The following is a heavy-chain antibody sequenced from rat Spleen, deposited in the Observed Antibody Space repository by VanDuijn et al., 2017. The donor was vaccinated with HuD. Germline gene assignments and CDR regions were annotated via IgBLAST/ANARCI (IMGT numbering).Heavy chain of an antibody. J-gene: IGHJ3*01. Sequence: EVQLVESGGGLVQPGRSLKLSCAASGFTFSNFGMHWIRQAPTKGLEWDASISVSGGSTYYRDSVKGRFTLSRENSKSTLYLQMDSLRSEDTATYYCAAAGTRVSRFAYWGQGTLVTVSS. CDR1: GFTFSNFG. V-gene: IGHV5-19*01. D-gene: IGHD1-4*01. CDR3: AAAGTRVSRFAY. CDR2: ISVSGGST.